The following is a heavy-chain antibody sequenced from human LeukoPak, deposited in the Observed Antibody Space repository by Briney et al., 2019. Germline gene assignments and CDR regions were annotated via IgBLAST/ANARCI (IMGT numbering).Heavy chain of an antibody. CDR2: IHTSGDT. J-gene: IGHJ5*02. CDR3: IVFGDSNH. D-gene: IGHD4-17*01. Sequence: PRGSLRLSCAASGFTFSSYAMNWVRQAPGKGLEWVSAIHTSGDTCYADSVKGRFTISRDTSKNTLYLQINSLRVEDTAVYYCIVFGDSNHWGQGTLVTVSS. CDR1: GFTFSSYA. V-gene: IGHV3-23*05.